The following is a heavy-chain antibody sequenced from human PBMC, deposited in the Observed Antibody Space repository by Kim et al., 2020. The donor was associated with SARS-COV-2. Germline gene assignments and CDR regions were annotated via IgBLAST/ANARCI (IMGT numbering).Heavy chain of an antibody. CDR2: IYSGGST. D-gene: IGHD3-10*01. V-gene: IGHV3-53*01. Sequence: GGSLRLSCAASGFTVSSNYMSWVRQAPGKGLEWVSVIYSGGSTYYADSVKGRFTISRDNSKNTLYLQMNSLRAEDTAVYYCAGAMVRGVIITGGMYVWGQGTTVTVSS. J-gene: IGHJ6*02. CDR1: GFTVSSNY. CDR3: AGAMVRGVIITGGMYV.